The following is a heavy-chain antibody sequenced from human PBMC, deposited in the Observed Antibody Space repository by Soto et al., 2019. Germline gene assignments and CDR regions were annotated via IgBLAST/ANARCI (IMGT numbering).Heavy chain of an antibody. Sequence: SETLSLTCTVSGGSISSGDYYWSWIRQPPGKGLEWIGYIYYSGSTYYNPSLKSRVTISVDTSKNQFSLKLSSVTAADTAVYYCARGGRTVATPFDPWGQGTLVTVSS. D-gene: IGHD5-12*01. CDR1: GGSISSGDYY. V-gene: IGHV4-30-4*01. CDR3: ARGGRTVATPFDP. CDR2: IYYSGST. J-gene: IGHJ5*02.